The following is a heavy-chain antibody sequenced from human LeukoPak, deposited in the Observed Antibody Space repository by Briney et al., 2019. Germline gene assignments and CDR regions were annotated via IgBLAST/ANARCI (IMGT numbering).Heavy chain of an antibody. CDR1: DGSINYY. V-gene: IGHV4-39*07. J-gene: IGHJ4*02. D-gene: IGHD1-1*01. Sequence: SETLSLTCTVSDGSINYYWGWIRQPPGKGLEWIGSIYYSGSTYYNPSLKSRVTISVDTSKNQFSLKLSSVTAADTAVYYCARGGPHWNYFDYWGQGTLVTVSS. CDR3: ARGGPHWNYFDY. CDR2: IYYSGST.